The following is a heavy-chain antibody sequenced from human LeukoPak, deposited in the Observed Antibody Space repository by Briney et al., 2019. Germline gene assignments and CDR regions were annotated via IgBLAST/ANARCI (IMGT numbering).Heavy chain of an antibody. Sequence: PSETLSLTCAVYGGSFSANFWTWIRQPPGKGLEWIGEINPSGSANYNPPLKSRVTISVDTSKNQISLKLKSVTVADTAVYFCARDPDYFVSGMDVWGGGTKVTVSS. D-gene: IGHD2/OR15-2a*01. V-gene: IGHV4-34*01. CDR1: GGSFSANF. CDR2: INPSGSA. CDR3: ARDPDYFVSGMDV. J-gene: IGHJ6*03.